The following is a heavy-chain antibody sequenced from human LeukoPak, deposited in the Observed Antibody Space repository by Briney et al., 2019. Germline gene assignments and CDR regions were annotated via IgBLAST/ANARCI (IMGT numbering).Heavy chain of an antibody. D-gene: IGHD4-17*01. CDR1: GYPFNNYD. V-gene: IGHV1-8*01. CDR2: MNPHSGKT. CDR3: ARLSSHYGDYKVDP. Sequence: ASVKVSCKASGYPFNNYDINWVRQATGQGLEWMGWMNPHSGKTGYAQNFQGRVTMTRDASISTAYMELSSLRSEDTAVYYCARLSSHYGDYKVDPWGQGTLVTVSS. J-gene: IGHJ5*02.